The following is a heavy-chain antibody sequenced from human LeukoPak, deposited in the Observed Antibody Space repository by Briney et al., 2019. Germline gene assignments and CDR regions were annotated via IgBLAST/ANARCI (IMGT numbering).Heavy chain of an antibody. J-gene: IGHJ4*02. CDR2: ISGSGGST. Sequence: GGSLRLSCAASEFTFSSYAMSWVRQGPGKGLEWVSAISGSGGSTYYADSVKGRFTISRDNSKNTLYLQMNSLRAEDTAVYYCAKDSSGYDFPSSPDYWGQGTLVTVSS. V-gene: IGHV3-23*01. CDR3: AKDSSGYDFPSSPDY. CDR1: EFTFSSYA. D-gene: IGHD5-12*01.